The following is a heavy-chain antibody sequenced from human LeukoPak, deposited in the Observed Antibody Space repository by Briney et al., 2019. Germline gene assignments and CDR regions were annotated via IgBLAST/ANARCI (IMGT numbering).Heavy chain of an antibody. J-gene: IGHJ4*02. CDR2: ISYDGSNE. CDR1: RFTFSSYA. V-gene: IGHV3-30-3*01. D-gene: IGHD6-19*01. Sequence: GGSLRLSCAASRFTFSSYAMHWVRQAPGKGLEWVALISYDGSNENYPGSVKGRFTISRDNSKNTLYLQMNSLRAEDTAVYYCAREGAVAGNDYWGQGTLVTVSS. CDR3: AREGAVAGNDY.